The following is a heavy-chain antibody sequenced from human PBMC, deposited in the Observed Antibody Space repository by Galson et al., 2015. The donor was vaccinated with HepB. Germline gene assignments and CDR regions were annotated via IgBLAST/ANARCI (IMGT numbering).Heavy chain of an antibody. CDR2: IWYDGSNK. J-gene: IGHJ4*02. CDR3: ARDLSSSLIVTPLYY. CDR1: GFTFSTYG. Sequence: SLRLSCAASGFTFSTYGMHWVRQAPGKGLEWVAIIWYDGSNKEYADSVKGRFTISRDNSKNTLFLQMNSLRAEDTAVYYCARDLSSSLIVTPLYYWGQGTLVTVSS. V-gene: IGHV3-33*01. D-gene: IGHD6-13*01.